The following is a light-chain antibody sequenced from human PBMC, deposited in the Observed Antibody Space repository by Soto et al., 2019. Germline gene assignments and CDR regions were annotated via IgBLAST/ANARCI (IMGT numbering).Light chain of an antibody. CDR3: HQYNSYTPYT. Sequence: DIQMTQSPSALSASLGDRVTITCRASHSIGTWLAWYQQRPGKAPKLLIYDASSLGSGVPSRFSGGGSGTELTLPISSLQPDDFGTSYCHQYNSYTPYTIGQGTKVEIK. CDR1: HSIGTW. J-gene: IGKJ2*01. V-gene: IGKV1-5*01. CDR2: DAS.